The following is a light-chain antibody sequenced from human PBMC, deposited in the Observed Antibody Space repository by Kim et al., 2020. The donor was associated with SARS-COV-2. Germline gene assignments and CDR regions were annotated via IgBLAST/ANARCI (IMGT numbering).Light chain of an antibody. CDR3: SSRDSTGNHVV. CDR2: GKY. V-gene: IGLV3-19*01. CDR1: SLRNYY. J-gene: IGLJ3*02. Sequence: SSELTQDPAVSVALGQTVRLTCQGDSLRNYYATWYQQRPGQAPTLVLYGKYDRPSGIPDRFSGSGSGNTASLTITGAQAEDEGDYYCSSRDSTGNHVVFGGGTQLTVL.